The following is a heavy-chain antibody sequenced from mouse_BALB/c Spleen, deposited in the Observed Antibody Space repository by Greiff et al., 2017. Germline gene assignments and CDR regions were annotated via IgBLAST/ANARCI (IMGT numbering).Heavy chain of an antibody. J-gene: IGHJ2*01. V-gene: IGHV2-2*02. CDR3: ARTMITGDYFDY. CDR2: IWSGGST. Sequence: VKLMESGPGLVQPSQSLSITCTVSGFSLTSYGVHWVRQSPGKGLEWLGVIWSGGSTDYNAAFISRLSISKDNSKSQVFFKMNSLQANDTAIYYCARTMITGDYFDYWGQGTTLTVSS. D-gene: IGHD2-4*01. CDR1: GFSLTSYG.